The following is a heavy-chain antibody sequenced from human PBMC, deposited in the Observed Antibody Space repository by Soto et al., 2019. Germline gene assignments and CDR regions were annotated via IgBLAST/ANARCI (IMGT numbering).Heavy chain of an antibody. CDR3: AKDFRPDGKYDLDY. Sequence: EVQLLESGGGLVQPGGSLRLSCAASGFTFAGYAMNWVRQAPGRGLEWVAGILSDGGTKYYADPVKGRFTISRDNSKNILYPQMSSLRADDTALYYCAKDFRPDGKYDLDYWGQGTPVVVSS. J-gene: IGHJ4*02. V-gene: IGHV3-23*01. CDR1: GFTFAGYA. D-gene: IGHD3-3*01. CDR2: ILSDGGTK.